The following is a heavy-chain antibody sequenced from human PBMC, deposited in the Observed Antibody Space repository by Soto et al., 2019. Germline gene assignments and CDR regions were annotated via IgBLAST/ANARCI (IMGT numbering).Heavy chain of an antibody. CDR1: GFSLSTSGVG. J-gene: IGHJ4*02. V-gene: IGHV2-5*01. CDR2: IYWNDDK. D-gene: IGHD3-22*01. Sequence: SGPTLVNPTQTLTLTCTFSGFSLSTSGVGVGWMRQPPGKALEWLALIYWNDDKRYSPSLKSRLTITKDTSKNQVVLTMTNMDPVDTATYYCAHSGIGYYDSSGYRTFGYWGQGTLVTVSS. CDR3: AHSGIGYYDSSGYRTFGY.